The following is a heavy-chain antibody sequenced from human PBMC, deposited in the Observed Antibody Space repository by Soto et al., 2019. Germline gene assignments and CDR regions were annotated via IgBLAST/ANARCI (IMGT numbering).Heavy chain of an antibody. CDR1: GFSLSNAILG. J-gene: IGHJ4*02. CDR2: IFSNDEN. V-gene: IGHV2-26*01. Sequence: QVTLKESGPVLVKPTETLTLTCTVSGFSLSNAILGVSWIRQPPGKALECLAHIFSNDENAYSTSLKSRHTISKDTSKSEVVLTMTNMDPVDTATYYCARIRGGWDDSSVGQFDYWGQGTLVTVSS. D-gene: IGHD3-22*01. CDR3: ARIRGGWDDSSVGQFDY.